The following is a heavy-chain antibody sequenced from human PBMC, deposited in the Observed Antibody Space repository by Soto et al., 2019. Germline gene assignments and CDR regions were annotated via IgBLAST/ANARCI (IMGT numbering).Heavy chain of an antibody. CDR3: ASRGSYYYDSSGYYPDY. J-gene: IGHJ4*02. CDR2: IIPIFGTA. Sequence: QVQLVQSGAEVKKPGSSVKVSCKASGGTFSSYAISWVRQAPGQGLEWMGGIIPIFGTANSAQKFQGRVTITADESTSPAYMELSSLRSEDTAVYYCASRGSYYYDSSGYYPDYWGQGTLVTVSS. CDR1: GGTFSSYA. V-gene: IGHV1-69*01. D-gene: IGHD3-22*01.